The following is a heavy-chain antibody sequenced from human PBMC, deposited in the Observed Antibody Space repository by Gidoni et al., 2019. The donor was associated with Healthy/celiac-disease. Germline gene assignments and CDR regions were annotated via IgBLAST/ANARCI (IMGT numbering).Heavy chain of an antibody. Sequence: EVQLVESGGGLVKPGGSLSLSCAASGFPFSSDSMNWVRQAPGKGLEWVASISSSSSYIYYADSVKGRFTISRDNAKNSLYPQMNSLRAEDTAVYYCAREAGTEYYFDYWGQGTLVTVSS. CDR1: GFPFSSDS. D-gene: IGHD6-13*01. J-gene: IGHJ4*02. CDR2: ISSSSSYI. V-gene: IGHV3-21*01. CDR3: AREAGTEYYFDY.